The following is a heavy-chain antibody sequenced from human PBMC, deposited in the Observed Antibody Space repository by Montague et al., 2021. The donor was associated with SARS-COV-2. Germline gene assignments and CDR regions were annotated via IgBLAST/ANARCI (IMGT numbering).Heavy chain of an antibody. CDR2: INYSGIT. CDR1: GGSISTYY. Sequence: SETLSLTCTVSGGSISTYYWSWIRQPPGKGLEWFAYINYSGITNHNPSCKSRVSVSLDTSKNHFSLNLKSVTAADTAVYYCARSGWLTRGFDSWGQGTLVFVSS. J-gene: IGHJ4*02. V-gene: IGHV4-59*01. CDR3: ARSGWLTRGFDS. D-gene: IGHD5-12*01.